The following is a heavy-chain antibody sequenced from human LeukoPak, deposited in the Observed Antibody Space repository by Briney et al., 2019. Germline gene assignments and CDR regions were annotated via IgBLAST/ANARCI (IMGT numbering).Heavy chain of an antibody. D-gene: IGHD3-10*01. J-gene: IGHJ6*03. V-gene: IGHV1-3*03. CDR2: INAANGHT. CDR3: ARGRGPPNTNRDFYFYYYMDV. Sequence: ASVKVSCKASGYTFTNYAIHWVRQAPGQRFEWMGWINAANGHTKYSQEFQDRITITRDTSATTAYMELNNLRSEDMARYYCARGRGPPNTNRDFYFYYYMDVWGTGTTVTVSS. CDR1: GYTFTNYA.